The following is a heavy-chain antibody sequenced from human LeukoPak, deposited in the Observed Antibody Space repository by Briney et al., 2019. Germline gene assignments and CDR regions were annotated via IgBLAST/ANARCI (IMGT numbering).Heavy chain of an antibody. CDR2: IRLDGSNK. Sequence: GGSLRLSCAASGFTFSSYGMHWVRQAPGKGLEWVAFIRLDGSNKYYADSVKGRFTISRDNSKNTLYLQMNSLRAEDTAMYYCAKDSAYYYDSSGYYYDWGQGTLVTVSS. J-gene: IGHJ4*02. D-gene: IGHD3-22*01. V-gene: IGHV3-30*02. CDR3: AKDSAYYYDSSGYYYD. CDR1: GFTFSSYG.